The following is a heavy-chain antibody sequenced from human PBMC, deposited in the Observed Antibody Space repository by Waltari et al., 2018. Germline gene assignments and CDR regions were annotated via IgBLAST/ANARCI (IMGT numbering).Heavy chain of an antibody. CDR2: VLGSGRT. J-gene: IGHJ4*02. CDR1: GDSMNYW. V-gene: IGHV4-4*02. CDR3: ARDRGRGLYLDT. Sequence: QLQLQESGPGLVKPSGTLSLICAVSGDSMNYWCRWVRQPPGKGLEWIGQVLGSGRTNYNPSFASRVTISLDTSTHQFALKMTSATAADTALYYCARDRGRGLYLDTWGQGILVTVSP. D-gene: IGHD2-15*01.